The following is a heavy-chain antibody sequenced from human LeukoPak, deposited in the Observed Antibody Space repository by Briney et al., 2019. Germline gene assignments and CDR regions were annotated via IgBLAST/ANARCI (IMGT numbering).Heavy chain of an antibody. Sequence: PGGSLRLSCAASGFTFSSYWMSWVRQAPGKGLEWVANIKQDGSEKYYVDSVKGRLTISRDNAKNSLYLQMNSLRAEDTAVYYCARDKVSGTIFGVVIPLNYYYYMDVWGKGTTVTVSS. CDR2: IKQDGSEK. D-gene: IGHD3-3*01. CDR1: GFTFSSYW. J-gene: IGHJ6*03. V-gene: IGHV3-7*01. CDR3: ARDKVSGTIFGVVIPLNYYYYMDV.